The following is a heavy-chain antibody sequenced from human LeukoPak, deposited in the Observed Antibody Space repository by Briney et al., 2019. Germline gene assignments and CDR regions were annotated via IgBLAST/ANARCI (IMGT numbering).Heavy chain of an antibody. CDR3: ARGDYFDY. CDR2: IYYSGTT. Sequence: SETLSLTCTVSGGSIIIGGYYWSWIRQLPGKGLEWIGFIYYSGTTYYNPSLKSRITMSVDTSKNQFSLRLTSVTAADTAIYYCARGDYFDYWGQGTVVTVSS. J-gene: IGHJ4*02. CDR1: GGSIIIGGYY. V-gene: IGHV4-31*03.